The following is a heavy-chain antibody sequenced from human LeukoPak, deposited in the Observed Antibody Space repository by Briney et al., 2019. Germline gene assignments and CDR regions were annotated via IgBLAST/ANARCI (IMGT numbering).Heavy chain of an antibody. D-gene: IGHD1-26*01. CDR3: ARATWELLDYYYMDV. J-gene: IGHJ6*03. V-gene: IGHV1-46*03. CDR1: GYTFTSYY. CDR2: INPSGDST. Sequence: ASVKVSCKASGYTFTSYYMHCVRQAPGQPLAMMRIINPSGDSTLYAQQFQGRITMTREPSTSTVYMELSSLKSQDTALYYCARATWELLDYYYMDVWGKGTTVTVSS.